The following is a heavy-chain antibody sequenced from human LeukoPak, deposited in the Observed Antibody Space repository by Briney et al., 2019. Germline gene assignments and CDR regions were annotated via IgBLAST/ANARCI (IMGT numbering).Heavy chain of an antibody. J-gene: IGHJ4*02. Sequence: GGSLRLSCAASGFTFSSYGMHWVRQAPGKGLEWVAFIRYDGSNKYYADSVKGRFTISRDNSKNTLYLQMNSLRAEDTAVYYCAKGSDYYGSGSQETDYWGQGTLVTVSS. CDR1: GFTFSSYG. D-gene: IGHD3-10*01. V-gene: IGHV3-30*02. CDR2: IRYDGSNK. CDR3: AKGSDYYGSGSQETDY.